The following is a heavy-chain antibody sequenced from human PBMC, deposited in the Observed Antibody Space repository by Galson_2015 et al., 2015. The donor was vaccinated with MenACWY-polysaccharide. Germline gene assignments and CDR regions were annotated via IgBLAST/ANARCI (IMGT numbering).Heavy chain of an antibody. CDR1: GFTFSRYW. V-gene: IGHV3-74*01. CDR3: ARAPTRYYGGNSGHLFDY. CDR2: INSDGGST. Sequence: SLRLSCAASGFTFSRYWMHWVRQAPGKGLVWVSRINSDGGSTSYADSVKGRFTISRDNAKNTLYLQMNSLRAEDTAVYYCARAPTRYYGGNSGHLFDYWGQGTLVTVSS. J-gene: IGHJ4*02. D-gene: IGHD4-23*01.